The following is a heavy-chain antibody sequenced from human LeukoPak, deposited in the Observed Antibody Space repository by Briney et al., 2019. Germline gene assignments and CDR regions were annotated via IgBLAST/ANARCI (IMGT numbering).Heavy chain of an antibody. CDR3: ARDSGSYYVDY. J-gene: IGHJ4*02. CDR2: ISYDGSNK. Sequence: PGGSLRLSCAASEFTFSNYAMHWVRQAPGKGLEWVAVISYDGSNKYYADSVKGRFTISRDNSKNTLYLQMNSLRAEDTAVYYCARDSGSYYVDYWGQGTLVTVSS. CDR1: EFTFSNYA. D-gene: IGHD1-26*01. V-gene: IGHV3-30-3*01.